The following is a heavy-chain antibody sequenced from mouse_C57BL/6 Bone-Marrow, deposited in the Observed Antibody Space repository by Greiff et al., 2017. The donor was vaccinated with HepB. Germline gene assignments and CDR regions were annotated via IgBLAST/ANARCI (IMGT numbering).Heavy chain of an antibody. Sequence: VQLQQSGAELVRPGASVKLSCTASGFNIKDDYMHWVKQRPEQGLEWIGWIDPENGDTEYASKVQGKATITADTSSNTAYLQLSSLTSEDTAVYYCTTSDYDPFAYWGQGTLVTVSA. CDR1: GFNIKDDY. V-gene: IGHV14-4*01. J-gene: IGHJ3*01. CDR2: IDPENGDT. CDR3: TTSDYDPFAY. D-gene: IGHD2-4*01.